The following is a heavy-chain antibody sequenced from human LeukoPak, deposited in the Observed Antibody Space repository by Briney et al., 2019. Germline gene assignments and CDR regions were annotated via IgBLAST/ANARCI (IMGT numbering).Heavy chain of an antibody. Sequence: GGSLRLSCAASGFTFSGYGMSWVRQAPGKGLEWVSSISNTGGSTYYADSMKGRFTISRDNSKNTLYLQMNSLRAEDTAVYYCAKGRGTGVTTPSAFDIWGQGTMVTVSS. CDR1: GFTFSGYG. D-gene: IGHD1-26*01. CDR2: ISNTGGST. V-gene: IGHV3-23*01. J-gene: IGHJ3*02. CDR3: AKGRGTGVTTPSAFDI.